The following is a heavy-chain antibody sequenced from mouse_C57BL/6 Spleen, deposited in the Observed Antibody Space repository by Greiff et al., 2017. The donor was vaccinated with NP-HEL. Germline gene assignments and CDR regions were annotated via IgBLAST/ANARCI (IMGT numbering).Heavy chain of an antibody. CDR3: ARGPYYYGSSLYAMDY. CDR1: GYTFTGYW. J-gene: IGHJ4*01. CDR2: ILPGSGST. V-gene: IGHV1-9*01. Sequence: VKLVESGAELMKPGASVKLSCKATGYTFTGYWIEWVKQRPGHGLEWIGEILPGSGSTNYNEKFKGKATFTADTSSNTAYMQLSSLTTEDSAIYYCARGPYYYGSSLYAMDYWGQGTSVTVSS. D-gene: IGHD1-1*01.